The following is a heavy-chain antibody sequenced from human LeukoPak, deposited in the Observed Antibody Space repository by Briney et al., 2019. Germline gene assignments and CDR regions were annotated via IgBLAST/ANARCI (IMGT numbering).Heavy chain of an antibody. J-gene: IGHJ5*02. CDR2: IYYSGST. V-gene: IGHV4-30-4*01. Sequence: SQTLSLTCTVSGGSISSGDYYWSWIRQPPGKGLEWLGYIYYSGSTYYNPSLKSRVTISVDTSKNQFSLKLSSVTAADTAVYYCARSHMVRGVIFHEIARFDPWGQGTLVTVSS. D-gene: IGHD3-10*01. CDR1: GGSISSGDYY. CDR3: ARSHMVRGVIFHEIARFDP.